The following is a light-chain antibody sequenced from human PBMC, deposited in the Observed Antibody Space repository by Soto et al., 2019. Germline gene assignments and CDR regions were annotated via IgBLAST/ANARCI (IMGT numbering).Light chain of an antibody. Sequence: QSALTQPASVSGSPGQSITISCTGTSSGIRDYNYVSWYQQLPGNAPKPIMYEVSNRPSGISNRFSGSKSGNTASLTISGLQAEDEADYYCSSKSPDFFGTGTKLTVL. CDR2: EVS. CDR3: SSKSPDF. CDR1: SSGIRDYNY. V-gene: IGLV2-14*01. J-gene: IGLJ1*01.